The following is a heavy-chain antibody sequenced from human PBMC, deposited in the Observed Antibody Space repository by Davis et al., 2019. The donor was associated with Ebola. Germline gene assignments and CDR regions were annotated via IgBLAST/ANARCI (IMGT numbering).Heavy chain of an antibody. D-gene: IGHD5/OR15-5a*01. CDR2: IYHSGST. CDR1: GFTFSDYY. CDR3: ARDSVLGYGMDV. V-gene: IGHV4-34*01. Sequence: GSLRLSCAASGFTFSDYYMSWVRQPPGKGLEWIGEIYHSGSTNYNPSLKSRVTISVDTSKNQFSLKLSSVTAADTAVYYCARDSVLGYGMDVWGQGTTVTVSS. J-gene: IGHJ6*02.